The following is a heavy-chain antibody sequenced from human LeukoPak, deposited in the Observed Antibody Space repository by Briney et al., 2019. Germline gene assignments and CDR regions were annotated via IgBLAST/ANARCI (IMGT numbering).Heavy chain of an antibody. D-gene: IGHD6-19*01. CDR2: IYYSGST. Sequence: SETLSLTCTVSGGSISSYYWSWIRQPPGKGLEWIGYIYYSGSTNYNPSLKSRVTISVDTSKNQFSLRLSSVTAADTAVYYRARVRFDSSGWYGGWDYWGQGTLVSVSS. CDR3: ARVRFDSSGWYGGWDY. CDR1: GGSISSYY. V-gene: IGHV4-59*01. J-gene: IGHJ4*02.